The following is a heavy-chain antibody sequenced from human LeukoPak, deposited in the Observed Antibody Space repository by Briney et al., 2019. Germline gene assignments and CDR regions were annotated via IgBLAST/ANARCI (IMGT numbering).Heavy chain of an antibody. J-gene: IGHJ4*02. CDR3: ARGDHYYDSSAFLDY. CDR1: GFTFNLYA. D-gene: IGHD3-22*01. CDR2: MSYDGSNK. Sequence: GRSLRLSCAASGFTFNLYAMHWVRQAPGKGQEWVALMSYDGSNKYYTDSVKGRFSISRDNSKNTLYVQINNLRPEDTAVYYCARGDHYYDSSAFLDYWGQGTLVTVSS. V-gene: IGHV3-30*04.